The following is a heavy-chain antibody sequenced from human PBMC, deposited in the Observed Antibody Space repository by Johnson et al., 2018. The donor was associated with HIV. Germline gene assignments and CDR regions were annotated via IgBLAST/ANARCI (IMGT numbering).Heavy chain of an antibody. CDR1: GFTVSSNY. D-gene: IGHD6-13*01. V-gene: IGHV3-23*04. CDR3: ARERTSSWYAWESPSANAFDI. Sequence: VQLVESGGGLIQPGGSLRLSCAASGFTVSSNYMSWVRQAPGKGLEWVSAISGSGGSTYYADSVKGRFTISRDNSKNTLYLQMNSLRAEDTAVYYCARERTSSWYAWESPSANAFDIWGQGTMVIVSS. CDR2: SGSGGST. J-gene: IGHJ3*02.